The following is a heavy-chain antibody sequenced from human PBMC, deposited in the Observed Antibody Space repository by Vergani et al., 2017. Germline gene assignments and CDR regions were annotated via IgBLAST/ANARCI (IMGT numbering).Heavy chain of an antibody. J-gene: IGHJ4*02. Sequence: VQLVESGGGLVQPGRSLRLSCAASGFTFSSYGMHWVRQAPGKGLEWVAVISYDGSNKYYADSVKGRFTISRDNSKNTLYLQMNSLRAEDTAVYYCAKGGSGYYYFDYWGQGTLVTVSS. D-gene: IGHD3-22*01. V-gene: IGHV3-30*18. CDR1: GFTFSSYG. CDR2: ISYDGSNK. CDR3: AKGGSGYYYFDY.